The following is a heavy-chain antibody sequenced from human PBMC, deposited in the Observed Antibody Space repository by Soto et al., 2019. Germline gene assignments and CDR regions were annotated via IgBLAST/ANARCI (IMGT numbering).Heavy chain of an antibody. J-gene: IGHJ5*02. D-gene: IGHD6-6*01. CDR2: ININSGGT. Sequence: GASVKVSCKASGFPFTGYYIHWVRQAPGQGLEWMGWININSGGTEYSQEFQGRVTMTRDTSISTAYMELRSLRSDDTAMYYCARDLTRQLAYWLDPWGQGTLVTVSS. V-gene: IGHV1-2*02. CDR1: GFPFTGYY. CDR3: ARDLTRQLAYWLDP.